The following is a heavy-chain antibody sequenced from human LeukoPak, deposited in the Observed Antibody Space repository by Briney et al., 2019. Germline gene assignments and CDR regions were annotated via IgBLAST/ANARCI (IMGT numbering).Heavy chain of an antibody. CDR2: IYTSGST. J-gene: IGHJ5*02. CDR3: ARNPITGWFDP. V-gene: IGHV4-61*02. CDR1: GGSISSGSYY. Sequence: PSETLSLTCTVSGGSISSGSYYWSWTRQPAGKGLEWIGRIYTSGSTNYDPSLKSRVTISVDTSKNQFALRLSSVTAADTAVYYCARNPITGWFDPWGQGTLVTVSS. D-gene: IGHD1-14*01.